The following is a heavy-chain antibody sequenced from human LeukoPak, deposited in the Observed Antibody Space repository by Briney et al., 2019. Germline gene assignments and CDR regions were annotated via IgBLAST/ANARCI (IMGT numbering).Heavy chain of an antibody. J-gene: IGHJ2*01. CDR1: GDTFSSYG. V-gene: IGHV1-69*06. Sequence: SVKVSCKASGDTFSSYGISWVRQAPGQGLEWMGGIIPMFGTANYAQKFQGRVTITADKSTSTAYMDVSSLRSDDTAVYYCARGPAMNQYDSSSGYERDHWYFDLWGRGTLVTVSS. CDR2: IIPMFGTA. D-gene: IGHD3-22*01. CDR3: ARGPAMNQYDSSSGYERDHWYFDL.